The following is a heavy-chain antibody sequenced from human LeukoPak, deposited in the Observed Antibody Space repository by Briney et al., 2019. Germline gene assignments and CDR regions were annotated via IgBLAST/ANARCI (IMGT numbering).Heavy chain of an antibody. CDR3: ARTAHGNYYDSSGYYYGAGRFDY. J-gene: IGHJ4*02. CDR1: GGSFSGYY. V-gene: IGHV4-34*01. CDR2: INHSGST. D-gene: IGHD3-22*01. Sequence: PSETLSLTCAVYGGSFSGYYRSWIRQPPGKGLEWIGEINHSGSTNYNPSLKSRVTISVDTSKNQFSLKRSSVTAADTAVYYCARTAHGNYYDSSGYYYGAGRFDYWGQGTLVTVSS.